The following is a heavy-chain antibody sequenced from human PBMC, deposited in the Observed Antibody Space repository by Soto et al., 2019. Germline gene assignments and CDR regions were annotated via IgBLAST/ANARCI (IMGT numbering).Heavy chain of an antibody. Sequence: GGALRISCTASGFNFGDFAISWFRKTPGKGLEWVGFIRSNTYGGTTEYAASVEGRLTISRDNSKNTLYLQMNSLRAEDTAVYYCAKSITARPFDYWGQGALVTVS. D-gene: IGHD6-6*01. CDR2: IRSNTYGGTT. V-gene: IGHV3-49*03. CDR1: GFNFGDFA. J-gene: IGHJ4*02. CDR3: AKSITARPFDY.